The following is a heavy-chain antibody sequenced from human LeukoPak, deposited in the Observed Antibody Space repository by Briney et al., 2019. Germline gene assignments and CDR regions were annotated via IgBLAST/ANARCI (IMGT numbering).Heavy chain of an antibody. V-gene: IGHV4-61*02. CDR3: ARGRDGYINLFDY. D-gene: IGHD5-24*01. Sequence: SQTLSLTCTVSGGSISSGSYYWSWIRQPAGKGLEWIGRIYTSGSTNYNPSLKSRVTISVDTSKNQSSLKLSSVTAADTAVYYCARGRDGYINLFDYWGQGTLVTVSS. J-gene: IGHJ4*02. CDR2: IYTSGST. CDR1: GGSISSGSYY.